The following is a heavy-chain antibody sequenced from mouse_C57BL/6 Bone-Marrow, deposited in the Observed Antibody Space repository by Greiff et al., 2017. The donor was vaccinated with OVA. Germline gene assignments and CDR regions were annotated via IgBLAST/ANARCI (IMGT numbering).Heavy chain of an antibody. CDR3: AITGRDY. CDR1: GFTFRDYG. Sequence: DVMLVESGGGLVKPGGSLKLSCAASGFTFRDYGMHWVRQAPEQGLEWVAYISSGSSTIYYADTVKGRFTISRDNAKNTLFLQMTSLGSEDTAMYYCAITGRDYWGQGTTLTVSS. CDR2: ISSGSSTI. V-gene: IGHV5-17*01. J-gene: IGHJ2*01. D-gene: IGHD4-1*01.